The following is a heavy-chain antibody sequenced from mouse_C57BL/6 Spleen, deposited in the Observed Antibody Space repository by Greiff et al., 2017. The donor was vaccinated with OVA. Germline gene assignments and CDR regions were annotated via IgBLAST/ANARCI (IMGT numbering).Heavy chain of an antibody. CDR1: GYTFTSYW. J-gene: IGHJ3*01. CDR3: ARCLYDYDGGFAY. V-gene: IGHV1-55*01. CDR2: IYPGSGST. D-gene: IGHD2-4*01. Sequence: VQLQQPGAELVKPGASVKMSCKASGYTFTSYWITWVKQRPGQGLEWIGDIYPGSGSTNYNEKFKSKATLTVDTSSSTAYMQLSSLTSEDSAVYYCARCLYDYDGGFAYWGQGTLVTVSA.